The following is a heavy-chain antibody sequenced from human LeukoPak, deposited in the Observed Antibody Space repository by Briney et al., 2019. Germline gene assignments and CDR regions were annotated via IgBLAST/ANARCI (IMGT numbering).Heavy chain of an antibody. CDR2: ISNSGSNT. CDR1: GFTFSDYD. V-gene: IGHV3-11*05. D-gene: IGHD3-22*01. CDR3: ARDTHDYDDNSGHYSPDY. Sequence: PGGSLRLSCAASGFTFSDYDMSGIRQAPGKGLQWVSYISNSGSNTNYADSVKGRFTISRDNAKNSLYLQMNSLRAEDTALFSCARDTHDYDDNSGHYSPDYWGQGTLVSVSS. J-gene: IGHJ4*02.